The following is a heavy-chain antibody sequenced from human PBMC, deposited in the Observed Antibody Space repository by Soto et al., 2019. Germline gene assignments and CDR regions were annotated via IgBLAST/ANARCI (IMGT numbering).Heavy chain of an antibody. J-gene: IGHJ6*02. CDR3: ARQGFGPLHGLVDV. CDR2: VHHSWGS. D-gene: IGHD3-10*01. CDR1: GGSLSSYY. V-gene: IGHV4-59*08. Sequence: QVQLQESGPGLVKPSETLSLSCTVYGGSLSSYYWSWFRQSPGKRMEWIGYVHHSWGSSYNPSLQSRVAISPDTSNRQFSRKGPSVTAPDTAVYYGARQGFGPLHGLVDVWGQGTTVTVSS.